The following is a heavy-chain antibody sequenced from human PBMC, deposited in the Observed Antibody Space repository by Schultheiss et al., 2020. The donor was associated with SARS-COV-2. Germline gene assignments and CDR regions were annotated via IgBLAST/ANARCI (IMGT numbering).Heavy chain of an antibody. CDR1: GGSFSGYY. CDR2: IYYSGST. CDR3: ARGGDYDSSGPFDY. J-gene: IGHJ4*02. V-gene: IGHV4-59*01. Sequence: SQTLSLTCAVYGGSFSGYYWSWIRQPPGKGLEWIGYIYYSGSTNYNPSLKSRVTISVDTSKNQFSLKLSSVTAADTAVYYCARGGDYDSSGPFDYWGQGTLVTVSS. D-gene: IGHD3-22*01.